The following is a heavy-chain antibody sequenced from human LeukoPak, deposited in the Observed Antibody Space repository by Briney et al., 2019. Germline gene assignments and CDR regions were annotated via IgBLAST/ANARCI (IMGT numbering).Heavy chain of an antibody. D-gene: IGHD1-20*01. CDR2: MNPNSGNT. Sequence: ASVKVSCKASGYTFTSYDINWVRQATGQGLEWMGWMNPNSGNTGYAQKFQGRVTITRNTSISTAYMELSSLRSEDTAAYYCARFSRYNWNDGDAFDIWGQGTMVTVSS. V-gene: IGHV1-8*03. CDR3: ARFSRYNWNDGDAFDI. J-gene: IGHJ3*02. CDR1: GYTFTSYD.